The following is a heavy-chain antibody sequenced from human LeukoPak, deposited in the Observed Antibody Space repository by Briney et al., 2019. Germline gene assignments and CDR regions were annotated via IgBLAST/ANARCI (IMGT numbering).Heavy chain of an antibody. Sequence: SGGSLRLSCAASGFIFSKAWMSWVRQAPGKGLEWVGRIKSKNDGGTTDYAAPVKGRFNISRDDSKDTLYLQLNSLKTDDTALYCCGTEYYGAPFDYWGQGTLVTVSS. CDR2: IKSKNDGGTT. J-gene: IGHJ4*02. V-gene: IGHV3-15*01. D-gene: IGHD4-17*01. CDR3: GTEYYGAPFDY. CDR1: GFIFSKAW.